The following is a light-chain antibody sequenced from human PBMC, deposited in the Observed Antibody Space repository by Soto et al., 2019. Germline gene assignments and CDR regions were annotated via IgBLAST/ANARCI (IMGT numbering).Light chain of an antibody. Sequence: EIVMTHSPATLSVSPGERATLSCRASQSVSNNLAWYQQKPGQAPRLLIYGASTRATAIPARFSGSGSGTDFTLTISSLEPEDFAVYYCHQRSDWPITFGQGTKLQ. V-gene: IGKV3-15*01. CDR3: HQRSDWPIT. J-gene: IGKJ2*01. CDR1: QSVSNN. CDR2: GAS.